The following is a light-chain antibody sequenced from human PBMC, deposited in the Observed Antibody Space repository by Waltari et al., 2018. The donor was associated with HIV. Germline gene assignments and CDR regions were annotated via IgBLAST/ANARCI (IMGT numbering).Light chain of an antibody. Sequence: QSVLTQPPSASGTPGQRVTISCSGSSSNIGSNYVCWYQRVPGTAPKVVIYKNNERPSGVPDRFSGSRSGTSASLDISGLRSEDEADYYCSAWDDSLSGPVFGGGTKLTVL. V-gene: IGLV1-47*01. CDR2: KNN. CDR1: SSNIGSNY. CDR3: SAWDDSLSGPV. J-gene: IGLJ3*02.